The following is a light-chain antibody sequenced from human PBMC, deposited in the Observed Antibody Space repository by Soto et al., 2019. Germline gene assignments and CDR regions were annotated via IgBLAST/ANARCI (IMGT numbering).Light chain of an antibody. V-gene: IGLV2-11*01. CDR3: SSYTNINTRACV. J-gene: IGLJ1*01. Sequence: QSALTQPRSVSGSPGQSVTISCTGTSSDVGSYNYVSWYQQHPGKAPKLMIYDVTDRPSGVSNRFSGSKSGNTASLTISGLQAEDEAEYYCSSYTNINTRACVFGTGTKLTVL. CDR1: SSDVGSYNY. CDR2: DVT.